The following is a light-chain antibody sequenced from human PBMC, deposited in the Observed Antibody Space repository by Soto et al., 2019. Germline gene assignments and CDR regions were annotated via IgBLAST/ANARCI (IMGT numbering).Light chain of an antibody. V-gene: IGKV1-27*01. CDR2: AAS. Sequence: DFQMTQSPSSLSASVGDRVTITCRASQDISDHLAWYQQKPGKVPNLLIYAASTLQSVVPSRFSGGGSGTYFTLTFSSLQPEDVATYYCQKYNTTPRTFGQGTKVELK. CDR3: QKYNTTPRT. J-gene: IGKJ1*01. CDR1: QDISDH.